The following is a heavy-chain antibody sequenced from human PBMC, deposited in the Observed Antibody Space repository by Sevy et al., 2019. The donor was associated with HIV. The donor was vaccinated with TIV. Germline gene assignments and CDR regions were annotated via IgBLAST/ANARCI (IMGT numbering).Heavy chain of an antibody. CDR2: ISGSGHTI. D-gene: IGHD6-13*01. V-gene: IGHV3-11*01. J-gene: IGHJ4*02. CDR1: GFTFSDFH. Sequence: GGSLRLSCAAPGFTFSDFHMSWIRQAPGRGLEWVSYISGSGHTIYYTDSVKGRFTISRDNAKNSLYLQTNSLRAEDTAVYYCAGATAATDKENYFDYWGQGALVTVSS. CDR3: AGATAATDKENYFDY.